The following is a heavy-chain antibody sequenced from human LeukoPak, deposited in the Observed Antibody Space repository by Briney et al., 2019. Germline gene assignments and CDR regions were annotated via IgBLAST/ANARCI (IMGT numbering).Heavy chain of an antibody. CDR2: ISGSGGST. J-gene: IGHJ6*04. CDR1: GFTFSSYA. CDR3: AKDGITMVRGVIRPYYYYGMDV. D-gene: IGHD3-10*01. Sequence: GGSLRLSSAASGFTFSSYAMSWVRQAPGKGLEWVSAISGSGGSTYYADSVKGRFTISRDNSKNTLYLQMNSLRAEDTAVYYCAKDGITMVRGVIRPYYYYGMDVWGKGTTVTVSS. V-gene: IGHV3-23*01.